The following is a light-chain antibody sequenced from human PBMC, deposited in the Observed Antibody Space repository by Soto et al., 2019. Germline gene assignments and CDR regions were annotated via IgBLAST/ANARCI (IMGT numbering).Light chain of an antibody. V-gene: IGLV2-14*01. CDR2: EVS. CDR1: SSDVGGYNY. J-gene: IGLJ3*02. Sequence: QSVLTQPASVSGSPGQSITISCTGTSSDVGGYNYVSWYQQHPGKAPKLMIYEVSNRPSGVSNRFSGSKSGNTASLTISGLQAEDGSDYDCSSYTSSSTRVFGAGTKLTVL. CDR3: SSYTSSSTRV.